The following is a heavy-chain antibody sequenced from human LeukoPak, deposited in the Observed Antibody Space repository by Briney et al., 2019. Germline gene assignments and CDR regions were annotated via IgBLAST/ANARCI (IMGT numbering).Heavy chain of an antibody. CDR3: ARTYYYDSGGPD. CDR2: IYSGGTT. J-gene: IGHJ4*02. Sequence: GGSLRLSCAASGFTVSSNYMTWVRQAPGKGLEWVSVIYSGGTTYYSDSVKGKFTISRDNSQNTLYLQMNSLRVEDTAVYYCARTYYYDSGGPDWGQGTLVTVSS. CDR1: GFTVSSNY. D-gene: IGHD3-22*01. V-gene: IGHV3-66*01.